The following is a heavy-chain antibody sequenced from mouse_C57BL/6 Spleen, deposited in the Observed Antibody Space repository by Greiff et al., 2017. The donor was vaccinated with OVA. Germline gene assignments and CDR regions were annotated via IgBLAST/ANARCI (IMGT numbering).Heavy chain of an antibody. Sequence: VQLQQPGTELVKPGASVKLSCKASGYTFTSYWIHWVKQRPGQGLEWIGNINPSNGGTNYNEKFKSKATLTVDKSSSTAYMQLSSLTSEDSAVYYCASRQLRLGDYFDYWGQGTTLTVSS. V-gene: IGHV1-53*01. D-gene: IGHD3-2*02. CDR3: ASRQLRLGDYFDY. CDR2: INPSNGGT. J-gene: IGHJ2*01. CDR1: GYTFTSYW.